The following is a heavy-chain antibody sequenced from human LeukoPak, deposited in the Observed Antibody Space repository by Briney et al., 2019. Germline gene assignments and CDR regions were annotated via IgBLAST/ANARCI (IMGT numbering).Heavy chain of an antibody. CDR2: IDIDGNT. J-gene: IGHJ4*02. CDR1: GFTFRNSY. V-gene: IGHV3-74*01. Sequence: GWSLKLSCAASGFTFRNSYIHWVRQAPGKGLVWVSRIDIDGNTIYADPVKGRFTISRDNAKSTLYLQMNSLRPDDTAVYYCARDMNYNLDYWGQGTLVTVSP. D-gene: IGHD1-7*01. CDR3: ARDMNYNLDY.